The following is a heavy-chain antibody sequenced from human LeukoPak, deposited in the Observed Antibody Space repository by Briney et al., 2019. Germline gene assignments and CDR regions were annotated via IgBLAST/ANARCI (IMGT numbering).Heavy chain of an antibody. Sequence: PGGSLRLSCAASGFTFSSYGMHWVRQAPGKGLEWVAFIRYDGSNKYYADSVKGRFTISRDNSKNTLYLQMNSLRAEDTAVYYCAKARRGYSGYDYFDYWGQGTLVTVSS. V-gene: IGHV3-30*02. D-gene: IGHD5-12*01. CDR3: AKARRGYSGYDYFDY. CDR2: IRYDGSNK. CDR1: GFTFSSYG. J-gene: IGHJ4*02.